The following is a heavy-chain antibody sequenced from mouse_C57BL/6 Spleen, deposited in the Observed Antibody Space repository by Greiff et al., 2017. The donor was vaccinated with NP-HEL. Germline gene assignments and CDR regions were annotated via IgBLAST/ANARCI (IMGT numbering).Heavy chain of an antibody. D-gene: IGHD2-3*01. CDR1: GYAFTNYL. V-gene: IGHV1-54*01. CDR3: ARWDGYYYAMDY. Sequence: QVQLKQSGAELVRPGTSVKVSCKASGYAFTNYLIEWVKQRPGQGLEWIGVINPGSGGTNYNEKFKGKATLTADKSSSTAYMQLSSLTSEDSAVYFCARWDGYYYAMDYWGQGTSVTVSS. J-gene: IGHJ4*01. CDR2: INPGSGGT.